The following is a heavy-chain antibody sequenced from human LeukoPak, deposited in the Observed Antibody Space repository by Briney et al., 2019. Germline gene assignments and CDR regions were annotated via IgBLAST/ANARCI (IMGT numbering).Heavy chain of an antibody. CDR1: GFTFSSYE. CDR3: ARDRWVGSSGWYSNNWFDP. D-gene: IGHD6-19*01. J-gene: IGHJ5*02. Sequence: GGSLRLSCAASGFTFSSYEMNWVRQAPGKGLEWVSYISSSGSTIYYADSVKGRFTISRDNAKNSLYLQMNSLRAEDTAVYYCARDRWVGSSGWYSNNWFDPCGQRTLFTVSS. CDR2: ISSSGSTI. V-gene: IGHV3-48*03.